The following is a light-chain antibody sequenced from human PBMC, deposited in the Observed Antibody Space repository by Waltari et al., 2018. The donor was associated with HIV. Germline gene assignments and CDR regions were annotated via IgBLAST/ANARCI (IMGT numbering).Light chain of an antibody. CDR2: GEN. V-gene: IGLV3-19*01. Sequence: SSELTQDPAVSVALGQTVRITCQGDSLRRYSDNWYRQKPGQAPVLVLYGENNWPYGIPDRFSGSSSGDTATLTITGAQAEDEADYYCDSRDTDGRLHVFGTGTTVTVL. CDR1: SLRRYS. J-gene: IGLJ1*01. CDR3: DSRDTDGRLHV.